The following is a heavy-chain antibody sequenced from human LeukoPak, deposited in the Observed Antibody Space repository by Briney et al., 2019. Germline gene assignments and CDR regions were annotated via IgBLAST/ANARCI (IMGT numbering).Heavy chain of an antibody. CDR1: GGSISSGDYY. J-gene: IGHJ3*02. V-gene: IGHV4-61*08. D-gene: IGHD6-19*01. Sequence: SETLSLTCTVSGGSISSGDYYWSWIRQPPGKGLEWIGYIYYSGSTNYNPSLKSRVTISVDTSKNQFSLKLSSVTAVDTAVYYCASYSSGWYAGAFDIWGQGTMVTVSS. CDR2: IYYSGST. CDR3: ASYSSGWYAGAFDI.